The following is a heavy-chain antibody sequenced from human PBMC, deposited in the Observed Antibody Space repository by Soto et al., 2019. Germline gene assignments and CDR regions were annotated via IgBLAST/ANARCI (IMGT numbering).Heavy chain of an antibody. CDR3: AKGRTIAARPIDFDY. V-gene: IGHV3-23*01. D-gene: IGHD6-6*01. J-gene: IGHJ4*02. Sequence: EVQLLESGGGLVQPGGSLRLACAASGFTFSSYAMSWVRQAPGKGLEWVSAISGSGGSTYYADSVKGRFTISRDNSKNTLYLQMNSLRAEDTAVYYCAKGRTIAARPIDFDYCCQGTLVTVSS. CDR1: GFTFSSYA. CDR2: ISGSGGST.